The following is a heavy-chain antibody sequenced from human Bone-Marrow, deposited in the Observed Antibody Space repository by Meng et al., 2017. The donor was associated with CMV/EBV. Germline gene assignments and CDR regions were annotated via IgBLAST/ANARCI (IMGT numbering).Heavy chain of an antibody. CDR3: ARAGPCSSTSCYPPRYYGMDV. D-gene: IGHD2-2*01. CDR2: IITIFGTA. J-gene: IGHJ6*02. Sequence: SVKVSCKASGGTFRSYAINWVRQAPGQGLEWMGGIITIFGTANYAQKFQGRVTITTDESTSTAYMEMSSLRSEDTAVYYCARAGPCSSTSCYPPRYYGMDVWGQGTTVTVSS. V-gene: IGHV1-69*05. CDR1: GGTFRSYA.